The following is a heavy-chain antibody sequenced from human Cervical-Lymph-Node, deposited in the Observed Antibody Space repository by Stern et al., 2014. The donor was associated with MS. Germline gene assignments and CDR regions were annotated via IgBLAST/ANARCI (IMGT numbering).Heavy chain of an antibody. D-gene: IGHD5-24*01. V-gene: IGHV1-69*06. J-gene: IGHJ4*02. CDR2: IIPLFGSA. CDR1: GGSFITHA. CDR3: ATDGEMTTIGLQY. Sequence: QLVQSGAEVRKPGSSVTVSCKASGGSFITHAFSWLRQAPGPGLEWMGGIIPLFGSAHYGQKFQGRLTLIADKTTSTAYMELSSLKTEDTAVYYCATDGEMTTIGLQYWGQGTLVAVSS.